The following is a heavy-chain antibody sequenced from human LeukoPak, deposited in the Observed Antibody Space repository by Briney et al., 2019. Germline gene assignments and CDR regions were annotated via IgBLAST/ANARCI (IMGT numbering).Heavy chain of an antibody. CDR1: AFTFSSFG. V-gene: IGHV3-30*18. Sequence: GGSLRLSCAGSAFTFSSFGMHWVRQAPGKGLGWVAVVSYDGSNEYYADSVKGRFTISRDNSKNIVYLQMDSLRVEDTAVYFCAKDRYARGGDSNYFDYWGQGTPVTVSS. CDR3: AKDRYARGGDSNYFDY. D-gene: IGHD2-2*01. J-gene: IGHJ4*02. CDR2: VSYDGSNE.